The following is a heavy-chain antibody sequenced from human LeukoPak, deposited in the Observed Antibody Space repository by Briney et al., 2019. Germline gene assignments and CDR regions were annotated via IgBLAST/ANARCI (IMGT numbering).Heavy chain of an antibody. CDR2: INPSGGST. D-gene: IGHD2-15*01. J-gene: IGHJ5*02. V-gene: IGHV1-46*01. Sequence: ASVKVSCKASGYTFTSYYMHWVRQAPGQGLEWMGIINPSGGSTSYAQKFQGRVTMIRDTSTSTVYMELSSLRSEDTAVYYCARAYCSGGSCYSYWFDPWGQGTLVTVSS. CDR1: GYTFTSYY. CDR3: ARAYCSGGSCYSYWFDP.